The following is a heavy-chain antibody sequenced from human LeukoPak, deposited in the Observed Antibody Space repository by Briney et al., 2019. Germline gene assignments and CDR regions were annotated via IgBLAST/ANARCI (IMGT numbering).Heavy chain of an antibody. Sequence: SETLSLTCTVSGGSISSYYWSWIRQPPGKGLKWIGYIYYSGSTNYNPSLKSRVTISVDTSKNQFSLKLSSVTAADTAVYYCARDRNGKFDYWGQGTLVTVSS. D-gene: IGHD1-1*01. CDR3: ARDRNGKFDY. J-gene: IGHJ4*02. CDR1: GGSISSYY. CDR2: IYYSGST. V-gene: IGHV4-59*01.